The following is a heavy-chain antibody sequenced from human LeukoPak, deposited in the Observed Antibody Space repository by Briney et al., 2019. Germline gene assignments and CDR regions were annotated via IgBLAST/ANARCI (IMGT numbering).Heavy chain of an antibody. CDR2: IYHSGST. J-gene: IGHJ4*02. CDR1: GGSISSGGYS. D-gene: IGHD6-19*01. Sequence: PSETLSLTCAVSGGSISSGGYSWSWIRQPPGKGLEWIGYIYHSGSTYYNPSLKSRVTISVDTSKNQFSLKLSSVTAADTAVYYCARRASRIYSSGWYDTGDYFDYWGQGTLVTVSS. CDR3: ARRASRIYSSGWYDTGDYFDY. V-gene: IGHV4-30-2*01.